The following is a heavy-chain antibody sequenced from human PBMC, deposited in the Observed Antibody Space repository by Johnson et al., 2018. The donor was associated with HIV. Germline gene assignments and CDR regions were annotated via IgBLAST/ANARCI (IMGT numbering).Heavy chain of an antibody. D-gene: IGHD6-6*01. CDR3: ARDRAPFYSSSSTPFDVFDI. CDR2: INWNGGST. J-gene: IGHJ3*02. CDR1: GFTFDDYG. V-gene: IGHV3-20*04. Sequence: VQLVESGGGVVRPGGSLRLSCAASGFTFDDYGMSWVRQAPGKGLEWVSGINWNGGSTGYADSVKGRFTISRDNSNNTLYLQMNSLRTEDSAVYYCARDRAPFYSSSSTPFDVFDIWGQGTMVTVSS.